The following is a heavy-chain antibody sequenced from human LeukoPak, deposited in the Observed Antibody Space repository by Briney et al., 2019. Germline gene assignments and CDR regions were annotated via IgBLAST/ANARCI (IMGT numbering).Heavy chain of an antibody. V-gene: IGHV1-8*03. CDR2: MNPNSGNT. CDR1: GYTFTSYD. CDR3: VMKVTEGDYYYMDV. Sequence: ASVKVSCKASGYTFTSYDINWVRQATGQGLEWMGWMNPNSGNTGYAQKFQGRVTITRNTSISTAYMELSSLRSEDTAMYYCVMKVTEGDYYYMDVWGKGTTVTVSS. D-gene: IGHD4-11*01. J-gene: IGHJ6*03.